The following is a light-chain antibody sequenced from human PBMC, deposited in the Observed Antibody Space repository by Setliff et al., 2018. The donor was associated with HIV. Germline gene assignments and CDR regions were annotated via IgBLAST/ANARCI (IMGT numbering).Light chain of an antibody. J-gene: IGLJ3*02. CDR3: CSYAGSSTFV. CDR1: SSDVGSYNF. Sequence: QSALPQPASVSGSPGQSITISCSGTSSDVGSYNFVSWYQQHPGKAPQLIIYDVSQRPSGVSSRFSGSKSGNTASLTISGLQAEDEADYYCCSYAGSSTFVFGGGTKVTVL. V-gene: IGLV2-23*02. CDR2: DVS.